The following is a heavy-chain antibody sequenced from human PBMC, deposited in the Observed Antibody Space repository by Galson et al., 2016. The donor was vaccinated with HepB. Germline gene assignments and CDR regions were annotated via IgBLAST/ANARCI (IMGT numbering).Heavy chain of an antibody. CDR1: GFRLSRYG. CDR2: ISGSGVT. CDR3: SKGKWSWNTRFDS. J-gene: IGHJ4*02. D-gene: IGHD1/OR15-1a*01. V-gene: IGHV3-23*01. Sequence: SLSLSCAAAGFRLSRYGMSWLRQAPGKGLEWVSHISGSGVTYYADPEQGRFTISRDDSMNMVHLQMNDLRADDTAVYYCSKGKWSWNTRFDSWGQGALVFVSS.